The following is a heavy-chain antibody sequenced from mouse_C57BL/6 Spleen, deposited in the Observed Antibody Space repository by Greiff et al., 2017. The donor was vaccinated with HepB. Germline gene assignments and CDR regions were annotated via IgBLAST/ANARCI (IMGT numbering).Heavy chain of an antibody. J-gene: IGHJ2*01. CDR2: INPGSGGT. D-gene: IGHD1-1*01. CDR3: ARSGENYGGSYYDY. CDR1: GYAFTNYL. V-gene: IGHV1-54*01. Sequence: QVQLQQSGAELVRPGTSVKVSCKASGYAFTNYLIEWVKQRPGQGLEWIGVINPGSGGTNYNEKFKGKATLTADKSSSTAYMQLSSLTSEDSAVYFCARSGENYGGSYYDYWGQGTTLTVSS.